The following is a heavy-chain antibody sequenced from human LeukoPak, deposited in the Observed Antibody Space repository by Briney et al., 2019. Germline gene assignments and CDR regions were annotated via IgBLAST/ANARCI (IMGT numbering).Heavy chain of an antibody. D-gene: IGHD2-15*01. CDR3: ARVSWDCSGGSCYSVDP. CDR1: GGSFSGYY. CDR2: INHSGST. V-gene: IGHV4-34*01. J-gene: IGHJ5*02. Sequence: SETLSLTCAVYGGSFSGYYWSWIRQPPGKGLEWIGEINHSGSTNYNPSLKSRVTISVDTSKNQFSLKLSSVTAADTAVYYCARVSWDCSGGSCYSVDPWGQGTLVTVSS.